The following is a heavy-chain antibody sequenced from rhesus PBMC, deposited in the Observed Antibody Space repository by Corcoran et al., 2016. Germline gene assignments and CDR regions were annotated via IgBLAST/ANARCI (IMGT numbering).Heavy chain of an antibody. J-gene: IGHJ3*01. CDR2: INGNSGST. V-gene: IGHV4-80*01. Sequence: QVQLQESGPGLVKPSETLSLTCAVSGGSFSSYWWSWIRQPPGKGLEWIGEINGNSGSTNDNPAPKSRVNISKDASKNQFALKRSAVTAADTAVYYCARYGIAAAPDDAFDFWGQGLRVTVSS. CDR3: ARYGIAAAPDDAFDF. CDR1: GGSFSSYW. D-gene: IGHD6-25*01.